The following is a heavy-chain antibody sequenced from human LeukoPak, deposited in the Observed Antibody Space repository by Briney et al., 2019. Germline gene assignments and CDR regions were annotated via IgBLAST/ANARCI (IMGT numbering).Heavy chain of an antibody. CDR3: ARAPNCGGDCYDAFDI. V-gene: IGHV1-69*06. J-gene: IGHJ3*02. Sequence: SSVKVSCKASGGTFSSYAISWVRQAPGQGLEWMGGIIPIFGTANYAQKFQGRVTITADKSTSTAYMELSSLRSGDTAVYYCARAPNCGGDCYDAFDIWGQGTMVTVSS. CDR1: GGTFSSYA. CDR2: IIPIFGTA. D-gene: IGHD2-21*02.